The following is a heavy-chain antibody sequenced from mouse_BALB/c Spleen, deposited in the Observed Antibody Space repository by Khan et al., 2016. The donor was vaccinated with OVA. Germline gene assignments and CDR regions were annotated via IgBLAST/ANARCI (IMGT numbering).Heavy chain of an antibody. J-gene: IGHJ3*01. CDR2: ISSGGDYT. CDR3: ASHLTGSFAY. V-gene: IGHV5-6*01. D-gene: IGHD4-1*01. Sequence: EVQGVESGGDLVKPGGSLKLSCAASGFSFSSYSMSWVRQTPDKRLEWVATISSGGDYTYYPDIVKGRFTISRDNAKNTLYLQMSSLKSEDTAMYYCASHLTGSFAYWGQETLVTVSA. CDR1: GFSFSSYS.